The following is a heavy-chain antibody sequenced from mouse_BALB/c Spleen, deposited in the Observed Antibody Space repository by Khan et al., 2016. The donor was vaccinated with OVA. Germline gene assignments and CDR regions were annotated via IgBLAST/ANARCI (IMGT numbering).Heavy chain of an antibody. J-gene: IGHJ2*01. V-gene: IGHV1-7*01. CDR3: ARDRIVY. CDR2: IIPTSGFT. Sequence: VKLMESGAELAKPGASVKMSCKASGYTFTTYWMHWVKQRPGQGLEWIGYIIPTSGFTDYNQTFKDKATLTADKSSSTAYMQLSSLTSDDSAVYYCARDRIVYWGQGTTLTVSS. CDR1: GYTFTTYW.